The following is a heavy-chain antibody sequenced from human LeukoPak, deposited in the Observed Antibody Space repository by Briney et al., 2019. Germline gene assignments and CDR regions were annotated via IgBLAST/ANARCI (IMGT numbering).Heavy chain of an antibody. CDR1: GFIFSDYW. V-gene: IGHV3-7*01. CDR2: ISQDGSEK. J-gene: IGHJ4*02. CDR3: ARDRHYYETGSYYYYFED. D-gene: IGHD3-22*01. Sequence: GGSLRLSCAASGFIFSDYWMSWVRQAPGKGLEWVANISQDGSEKYSVDSVKGRFTITRDNAKNSVYLQLNSLRAEDTAVYFCARDRHYYETGSYYYYFEDWGQGTLVTVSS.